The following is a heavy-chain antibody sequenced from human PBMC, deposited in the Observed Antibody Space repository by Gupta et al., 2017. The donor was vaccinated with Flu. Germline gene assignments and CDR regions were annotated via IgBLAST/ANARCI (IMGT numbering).Heavy chain of an antibody. CDR1: GYTFTPYY. Sequence: QVQLVQSGTEVKTPGASVKVSCETSGYTFTPYYIHWVRQAPGQGLEWMGRLNPNTGNSDYAQKFQDRVILTRNTSIRTAYMEMSILRSDDTAVYYCARQYYDCGMDVWGQGTTVTVS. J-gene: IGHJ6*02. V-gene: IGHV1-8*01. CDR2: LNPNTGNS. CDR3: ARQYYDCGMDV.